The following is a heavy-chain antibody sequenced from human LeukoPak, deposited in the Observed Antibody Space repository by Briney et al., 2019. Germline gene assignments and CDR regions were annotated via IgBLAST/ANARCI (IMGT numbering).Heavy chain of an antibody. Sequence: PGGSLRLSCAASGFTFSSYAMSWVRQAPGKGLEWVSAISGSGGSTYYADSVKGRFTISRDNSKNTLYLQMNSLRAENTAVYYCAKAATNYNILTGYYHFDYWGQGTLVTVSS. CDR1: GFTFSSYA. V-gene: IGHV3-23*01. D-gene: IGHD3-9*01. CDR2: ISGSGGST. J-gene: IGHJ4*02. CDR3: AKAATNYNILTGYYHFDY.